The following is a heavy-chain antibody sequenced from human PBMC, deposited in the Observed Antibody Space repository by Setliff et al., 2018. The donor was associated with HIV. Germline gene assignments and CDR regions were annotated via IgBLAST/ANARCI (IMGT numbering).Heavy chain of an antibody. CDR1: GGSMTSSNYY. CDR2: ISSSVST. CDR3: ARDPHYFDTSGHYSWFYFDY. V-gene: IGHV4-39*07. J-gene: IGHJ4*02. D-gene: IGHD3-22*01. Sequence: SETLSLTCTVSGGSMTSSNYYWGWIRQSPGRGLEWIGSISSSVSTTYHPSLRSRVTVSAATSKNQFSLKLTSVTAADTAVYFCARDPHYFDTSGHYSWFYFDYWVQGTLVTVSS.